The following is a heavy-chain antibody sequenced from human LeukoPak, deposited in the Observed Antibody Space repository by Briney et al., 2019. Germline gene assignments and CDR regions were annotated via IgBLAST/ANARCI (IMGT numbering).Heavy chain of an antibody. J-gene: IGHJ4*02. D-gene: IGHD2-15*01. CDR1: GGSISSYY. CDR2: IYYSGST. CDR3: ARDVGGSDY. V-gene: IGHV4-59*12. Sequence: PSETLSLTCTVSGGSISSYYWSWIRQPPGKGLEWIGYIYYSGSTNYNPSLKSRVTISVDTSKNQFSLKLSSVTAADTAVYYCARDVGGSDYWGQGTLVTVSS.